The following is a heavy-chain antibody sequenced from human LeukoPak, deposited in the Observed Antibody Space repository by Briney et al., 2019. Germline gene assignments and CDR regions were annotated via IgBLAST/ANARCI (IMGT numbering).Heavy chain of an antibody. CDR1: GFTVSGSW. CDR2: INQAGSDK. D-gene: IGHD2-15*01. J-gene: IGHJ4*02. CDR3: VSWSGYGAY. V-gene: IGHV3-7*01. Sequence: PGVSLRLSCAASGFTVSGSWMSWIRQAPGKGLEWVAYINQAGSDKYYVDSVKGRFTISRDNAENSLFLQMNSLRAEDTAVYYCVSWSGYGAYWGQGTLVTVSS.